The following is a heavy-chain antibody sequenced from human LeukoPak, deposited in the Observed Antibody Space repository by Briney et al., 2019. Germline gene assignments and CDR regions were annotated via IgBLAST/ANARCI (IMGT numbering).Heavy chain of an antibody. V-gene: IGHV1-2*02. Sequence: ASVKVSCKASGYTFTGYYIHWVRQAPGQGLEWMEWINPNSGGTYYAQKFQGRVTTTRDTSINTAYMELTSLRSDDTAVYYCARQGYCSGGRCYPVLGYWGQGTLVTVSS. CDR3: ARQGYCSGGRCYPVLGY. J-gene: IGHJ4*02. CDR2: INPNSGGT. D-gene: IGHD2-15*01. CDR1: GYTFTGYY.